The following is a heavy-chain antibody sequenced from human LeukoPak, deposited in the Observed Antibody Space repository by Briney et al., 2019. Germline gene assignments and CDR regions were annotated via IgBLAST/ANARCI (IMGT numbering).Heavy chain of an antibody. CDR2: MYHSGST. CDR1: GGSISSHY. Sequence: ASETLSLTCTVSGGSISSHYWSWIRQPPGKGLEWIGYMYHSGSTNYNPSLKSRVTISVDTSKNQFSLKLSSVTAADTAVYYCARHSAHASTNDAFDIWGQGTMVTVSS. CDR3: ARHSAHASTNDAFDI. V-gene: IGHV4-59*11. J-gene: IGHJ3*02. D-gene: IGHD2-2*01.